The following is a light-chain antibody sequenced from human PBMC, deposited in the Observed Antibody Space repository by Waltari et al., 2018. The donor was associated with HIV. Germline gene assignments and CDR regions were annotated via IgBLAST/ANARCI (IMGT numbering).Light chain of an antibody. Sequence: DIVMTQSPDSLDVSLGERATINCKSSQSVLYSSNNKKYLAWYQQKPGQPPKLLIHWASTRESGVPDRFSGSGSGTDFTLTISSVQAEDVAVYYCQQYYSSPFTFGGGTKVEIK. CDR3: QQYYSSPFT. CDR2: WAS. V-gene: IGKV4-1*01. J-gene: IGKJ4*01. CDR1: QSVLYSSNNKKY.